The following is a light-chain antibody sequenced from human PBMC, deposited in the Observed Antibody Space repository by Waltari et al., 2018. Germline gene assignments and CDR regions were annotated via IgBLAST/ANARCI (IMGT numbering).Light chain of an antibody. V-gene: IGLV2-14*03. CDR2: AVT. Sequence: QSALTQPASVSGSPGQSLTLSCSGTSSDVGSYNYVSWYQPHPGTPPNLLIYAVTKPPSGVSGRFSGSKSGNTASLTISGLQPEDEADYFCSSYTPTSILVFGGGTKLTV. J-gene: IGLJ2*01. CDR3: SSYTPTSILV. CDR1: SSDVGSYNY.